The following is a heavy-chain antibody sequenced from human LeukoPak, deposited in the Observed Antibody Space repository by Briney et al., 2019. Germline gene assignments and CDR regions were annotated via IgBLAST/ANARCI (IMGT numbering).Heavy chain of an antibody. CDR3: ARGSSGWFYFDY. J-gene: IGHJ4*02. CDR2: INPSGGST. CDR1: GYTFTSYY. V-gene: IGHV1-46*01. Sequence: ASVKVSCKASGYTFTSYYMHWVRQAPGQGLEWMGIINPSGGSTTYAQKFQDRVTMTRDTSISTAYMELSRLRSDDTAVYYCARGSSGWFYFDYWGQGTLVTVSS. D-gene: IGHD6-19*01.